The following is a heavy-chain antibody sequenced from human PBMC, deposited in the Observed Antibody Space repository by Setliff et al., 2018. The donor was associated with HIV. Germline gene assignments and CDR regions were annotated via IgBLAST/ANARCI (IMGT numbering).Heavy chain of an antibody. CDR2: LNAGYGNT. CDR3: ARSGLVYDDVLTGPPTDY. J-gene: IGHJ4*02. CDR1: GYTFSNHT. V-gene: IGHV1-3*01. Sequence: ASVKVSCKASGYTFSNHTIHWVRQAHGKRPEWMGWLNAGYGNTKYSQKLQGRVTITRDISASTAYMELSSLRSEDTAVYYCARSGLVYDDVLTGPPTDYWGQGTLVTVSS. D-gene: IGHD3-9*01.